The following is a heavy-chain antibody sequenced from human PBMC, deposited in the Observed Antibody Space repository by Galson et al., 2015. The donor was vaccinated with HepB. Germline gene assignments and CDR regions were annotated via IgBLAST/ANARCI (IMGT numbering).Heavy chain of an antibody. D-gene: IGHD3-10*01. J-gene: IGHJ4*02. Sequence: SLRLSCAASGFTFSTYAMHWVRQAPGKGLERVAVILNDGYGEYYADSVRGRFTISRDDSISTVYLQMNSLRVDDTAVYYCAKDQYHYGSGTYAASDYWGQGILVTVSS. CDR2: ILNDGYGE. CDR3: AKDQYHYGSGTYAASDY. V-gene: IGHV3-30*18. CDR1: GFTFSTYA.